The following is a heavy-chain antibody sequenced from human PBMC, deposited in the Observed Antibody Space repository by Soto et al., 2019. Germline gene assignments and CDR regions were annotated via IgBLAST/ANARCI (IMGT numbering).Heavy chain of an antibody. V-gene: IGHV3-49*04. Sequence: RSPRLSCTGSGFTFADYPFSWVRQAPGKGLEWLGFIRGQEHGGTTAYSASVEVSFTISRDDSRGIAFLQLNNLKTEDTGLYYCSRVYKWNSWGQGT. CDR1: GFTFADYP. D-gene: IGHD1-7*01. CDR2: IRGQEHGGTT. CDR3: SRVYKWNS. J-gene: IGHJ4*02.